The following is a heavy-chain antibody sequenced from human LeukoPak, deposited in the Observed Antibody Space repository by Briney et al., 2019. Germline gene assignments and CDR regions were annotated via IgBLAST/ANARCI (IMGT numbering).Heavy chain of an antibody. V-gene: IGHV4-59*01. D-gene: IGHD5-24*01. Sequence: SETLSLTCTVSGGSINNYYWSWIRQPPGKGLEWIAFISYSGHTEHNPSLRGRVTTSVDTSKNQFSLTLSSVTPADTAIYYCTRDRRDGFNYADVWGQGILVTVSS. CDR3: TRDRRDGFNYADV. J-gene: IGHJ4*02. CDR1: GGSINNYY. CDR2: ISYSGHT.